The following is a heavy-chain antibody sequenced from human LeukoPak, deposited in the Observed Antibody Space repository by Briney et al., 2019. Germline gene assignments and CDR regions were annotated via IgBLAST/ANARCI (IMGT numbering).Heavy chain of an antibody. CDR2: THHSGST. J-gene: IGHJ4*02. D-gene: IGHD3-22*01. CDR3: ARSRDISGGIDY. Sequence: SETLSLTCTVSGYSISSGYYWGWIRQPPGKGLGWIGSTHHSGSTYYNPYLKGRVTISVDTSKTQFSLKLSSVTAADTAVYYCARSRDISGGIDYWGQGTLVTVSS. CDR1: GYSISSGYY. V-gene: IGHV4-38-2*02.